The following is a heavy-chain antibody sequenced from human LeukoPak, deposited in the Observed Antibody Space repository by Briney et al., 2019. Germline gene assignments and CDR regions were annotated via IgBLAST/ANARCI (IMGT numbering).Heavy chain of an antibody. CDR3: ATTVRGILSVYMDV. J-gene: IGHJ6*03. CDR1: GFTFSSYA. D-gene: IGHD3-10*01. V-gene: IGHV3-30*04. Sequence: GGSLILSCAASGFTFSSYAMHWVRQAPGKGLEWVAVISYDGSNKYYADSVKGRFTISRDNSKNTLYLQMNSLRAEDTAVYYCATTVRGILSVYMDVWGKGTTVTVSS. CDR2: ISYDGSNK.